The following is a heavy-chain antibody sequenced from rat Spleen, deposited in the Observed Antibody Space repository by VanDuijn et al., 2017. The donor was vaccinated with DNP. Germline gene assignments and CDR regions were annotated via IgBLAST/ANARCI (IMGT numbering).Heavy chain of an antibody. CDR2: IPSTGGNT. D-gene: IGHD1-12*02. Sequence: EVQLVESGGDLVQPGRSLKLSCVASRFTFNNFWMTWFRQVPGKGLEWVASIPSTGGNTYYPDSVKGRFAISRDNAKNTLYLQMNSLKSEDTATYFCVRPHHYAGSYPRYWGQGVMVTVSS. CDR1: RFTFNNFW. J-gene: IGHJ2*01. V-gene: IGHV5-31*01. CDR3: VRPHHYAGSYPRY.